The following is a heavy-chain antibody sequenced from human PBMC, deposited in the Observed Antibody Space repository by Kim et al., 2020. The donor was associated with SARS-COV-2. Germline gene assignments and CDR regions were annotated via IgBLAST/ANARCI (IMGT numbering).Heavy chain of an antibody. V-gene: IGHV3-23*01. Sequence: ESVEGRFTISRDNSKNTLDLLMNSLRAEDTAVYYCAKDRKSGSSTWSFDSWGQGTLVTVSS. CDR3: AKDRKSGSSTWSFDS. D-gene: IGHD6-13*01. J-gene: IGHJ4*02.